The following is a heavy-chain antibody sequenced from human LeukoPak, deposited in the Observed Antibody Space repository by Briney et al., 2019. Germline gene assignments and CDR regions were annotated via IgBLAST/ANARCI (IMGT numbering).Heavy chain of an antibody. J-gene: IGHJ2*01. CDR3: ARDEEIGYSSSWLFYWYFDL. V-gene: IGHV4-4*07. D-gene: IGHD6-13*01. CDR1: GGSISSYY. CDR2: IYTSGST. Sequence: RPSQTLSLTCTVSGGSISSYYWSWIRQPAGKGLEWIGRIYTSGSTNYNPSLKSRVTMSVDTSKNKFSLKLSSVTAADTAVYYCARDEEIGYSSSWLFYWYFDLWGRGTLVTVSS.